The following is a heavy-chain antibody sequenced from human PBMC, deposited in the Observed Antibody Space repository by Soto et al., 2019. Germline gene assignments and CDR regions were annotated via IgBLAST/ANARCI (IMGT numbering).Heavy chain of an antibody. J-gene: IGHJ5*02. Sequence: PSETLSLTCTVSGVSISSGGYYWSWIRQRPGKDLVWIRHIYYSGSTYYNPSLKSLVTLSVDTSKNQFSLKLTSVTPTDTAVYYCARDPVYGGSLRWFDHWGQGTLVTVSS. V-gene: IGHV4-31*01. CDR3: ARDPVYGGSLRWFDH. CDR1: GVSISSGGYY. D-gene: IGHD1-26*01. CDR2: IYYSGST.